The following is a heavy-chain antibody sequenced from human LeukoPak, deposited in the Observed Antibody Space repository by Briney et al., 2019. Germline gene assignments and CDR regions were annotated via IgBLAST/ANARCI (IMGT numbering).Heavy chain of an antibody. J-gene: IGHJ3*02. Sequence: GGSLRLSCAVSGITLSNYGMSWVRQAPGKGLEWVAGISDSGGRTNYADSVKGRFTISRDNPKNTLYLQMNSLRAEDTAVYYCAKETTNPQLLVDIWGQGTMVTVSS. V-gene: IGHV3-23*01. CDR2: ISDSGGRT. D-gene: IGHD2-2*01. CDR3: AKETTNPQLLVDI. CDR1: GITLSNYG.